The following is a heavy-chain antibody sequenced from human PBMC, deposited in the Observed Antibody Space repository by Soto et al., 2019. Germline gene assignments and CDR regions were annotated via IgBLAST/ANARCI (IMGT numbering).Heavy chain of an antibody. D-gene: IGHD3-3*01. CDR2: ITPIAETT. J-gene: IGHJ3*02. Sequence: QAQLVQSGAEVKKPGSSVRVSCRASGGPFSRYAVSWVRQAPGQGLEWIGGITPIAETTNYAKKFRGRLSITADETTETVYIDLRRLTSDDTADYYCARGVARGQNADPYVFDIWGQGTRVTVSS. V-gene: IGHV1-69*01. CDR3: ARGVARGQNADPYVFDI. CDR1: GGPFSRYA.